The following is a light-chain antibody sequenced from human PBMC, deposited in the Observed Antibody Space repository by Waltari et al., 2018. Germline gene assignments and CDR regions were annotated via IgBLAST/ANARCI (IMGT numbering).Light chain of an antibody. Sequence: EIVLTQSPGTLSLSPGERATLSCRASQSVSRALAWYQQTPRQAPRLLIYGASNRATGIPDRFSGSGSGTDFSLTISSLEPEDFAVYFCQHYVRLPATFGQGTKVEIK. J-gene: IGKJ1*01. CDR1: QSVSRA. V-gene: IGKV3-20*01. CDR3: QHYVRLPAT. CDR2: GAS.